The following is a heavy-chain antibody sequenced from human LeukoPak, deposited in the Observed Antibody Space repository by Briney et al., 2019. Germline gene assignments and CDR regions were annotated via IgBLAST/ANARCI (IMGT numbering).Heavy chain of an antibody. CDR2: ISGSGGST. CDR1: GFTFSSYW. D-gene: IGHD2-2*01. J-gene: IGHJ4*03. Sequence: PGGSLRLSCAASGFTFSSYWMSWVRQAPGKGLEWVSAISGSGGSTYYADSVKGRFTISRDNSKSTLYLQMNSLRAEDTAVYYCAKLSVVPAGMGTRDYWGQGTLVTGS. V-gene: IGHV3-23*01. CDR3: AKLSVVPAGMGTRDY.